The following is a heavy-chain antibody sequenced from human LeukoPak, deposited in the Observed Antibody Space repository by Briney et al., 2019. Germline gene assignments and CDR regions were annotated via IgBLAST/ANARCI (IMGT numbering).Heavy chain of an antibody. J-gene: IGHJ6*03. D-gene: IGHD4-17*01. CDR2: IYHSGST. Sequence: SETLSLTCTVSGGSISSSSYYWGWIRQPPGKGLEWIGSIYHSGSTYYNPSLKSRVTISVDTSKNQFSLKLSSVTAADTAVYYCARAVTSGYQFYYYMDVWGKGTTVTVSS. CDR3: ARAVTSGYQFYYYMDV. CDR1: GGSISSSSYY. V-gene: IGHV4-39*07.